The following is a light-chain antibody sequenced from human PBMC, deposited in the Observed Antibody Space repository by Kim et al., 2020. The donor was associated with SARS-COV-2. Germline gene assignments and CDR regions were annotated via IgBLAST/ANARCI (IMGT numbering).Light chain of an antibody. CDR1: QSLSSSY. CDR3: QQYSSSPFT. J-gene: IGKJ3*01. Sequence: EIVLTQSPGTLSLSPGERATLSCRASQSLSSSYLAWYQQRPGQAPRLLISGASNRATGIPDRFSGSGSGTDFSLTISRLEPEDFAVYYCQQYSSSPFTFGPGTKVDIK. V-gene: IGKV3-20*01. CDR2: GAS.